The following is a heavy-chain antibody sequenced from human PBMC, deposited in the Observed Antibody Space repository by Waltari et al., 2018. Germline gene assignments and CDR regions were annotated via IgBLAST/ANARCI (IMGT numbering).Heavy chain of an antibody. Sequence: EVQLVQSGAEVKKPGESLKISCKSSGFSFTDYWIGWVRQMPGKGVEWMWIIYPGDSDTRYSPSVQGQVTISADKSISTAYLQWSSLKASDTAIYYCARHADGYKLGYWGQGTLVTVSS. CDR3: ARHADGYKLGY. CDR2: IYPGDSDT. V-gene: IGHV5-51*01. D-gene: IGHD5-18*01. J-gene: IGHJ4*02. CDR1: GFSFTDYW.